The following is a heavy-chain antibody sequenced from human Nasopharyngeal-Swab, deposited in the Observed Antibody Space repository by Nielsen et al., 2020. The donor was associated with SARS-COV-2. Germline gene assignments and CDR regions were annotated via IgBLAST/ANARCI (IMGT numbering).Heavy chain of an antibody. Sequence: GASLQISCAASGFTFSDYYMSWTRQAPGKGLEWVSYISSSGSTIYYADSVKGRFNISRDNAKNSLYLQMNSLSAEDTAVYYCARARGYSGYGFDYWGQGTLVTISS. J-gene: IGHJ4*02. CDR2: ISSSGSTI. CDR3: ARARGYSGYGFDY. D-gene: IGHD5-12*01. CDR1: GFTFSDYY. V-gene: IGHV3-11*01.